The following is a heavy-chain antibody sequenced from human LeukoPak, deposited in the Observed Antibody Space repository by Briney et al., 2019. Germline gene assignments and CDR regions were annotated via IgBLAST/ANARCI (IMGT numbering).Heavy chain of an antibody. J-gene: IGHJ5*01. CDR1: GFTFSSFA. V-gene: IGHV3-23*01. D-gene: IGHD4-17*01. CDR2: ITSSQGRA. Sequence: GGSLRLSCAASGFTFSSFAMTWVRQAPGKGLEWVASITSSQGRAYTTDSVKGRFTISRDNSQSTLYLQMNNLRVEDTAVYYCSKDPNDDYIGAFDSWGQGTLVTVSS. CDR3: SKDPNDDYIGAFDS.